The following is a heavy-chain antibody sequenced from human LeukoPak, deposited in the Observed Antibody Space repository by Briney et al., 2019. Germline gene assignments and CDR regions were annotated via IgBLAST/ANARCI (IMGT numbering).Heavy chain of an antibody. CDR1: GFTFNYSW. J-gene: IGHJ4*02. CDR2: IKQRGSEK. Sequence: GGSLRLSCAASGFTFNYSWMSWVRQAPGEGLEWVANIKQRGSEKSYVDSVKGRLSISRDNTKNSVFLQMNSLRAEDTAVYYCARVGIDYLASYHFDHWGRGTLVTVSS. D-gene: IGHD2/OR15-2a*01. V-gene: IGHV3-7*01. CDR3: ARVGIDYLASYHFDH.